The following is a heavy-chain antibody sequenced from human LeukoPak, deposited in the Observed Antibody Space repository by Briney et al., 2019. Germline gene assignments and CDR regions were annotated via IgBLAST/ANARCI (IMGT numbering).Heavy chain of an antibody. V-gene: IGHV1-18*01. J-gene: IGHJ6*03. CDR3: ARSGPGSPYYYYMDV. CDR2: ISTYNGNT. D-gene: IGHD6-25*01. CDR1: GYTFTSYG. Sequence: ASVKVSCTASGYTFTSYGISWVRQAPGQGLEWMGWISTYNGNTNYAQKLQGRVTMTTDTSTSTAYMELRSLRSDDTAVYYCARSGPGSPYYYYMDVWGKGTTVTVSS.